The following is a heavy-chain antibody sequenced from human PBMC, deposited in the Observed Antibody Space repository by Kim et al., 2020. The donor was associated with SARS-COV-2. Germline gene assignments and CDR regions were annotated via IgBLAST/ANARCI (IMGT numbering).Heavy chain of an antibody. J-gene: IGHJ3*02. D-gene: IGHD3-22*01. Sequence: GGSLRLSCAASGFTFSSYEMNWVRQAPGKGLEWVSYISSSGSTIYYADSVKGRFTISRDNAKNSLYLQMNSLRAEDTAVYYCARGGGYYSDAFDIWGQGTMVTVSS. CDR3: ARGGGYYSDAFDI. CDR2: ISSSGSTI. CDR1: GFTFSSYE. V-gene: IGHV3-48*03.